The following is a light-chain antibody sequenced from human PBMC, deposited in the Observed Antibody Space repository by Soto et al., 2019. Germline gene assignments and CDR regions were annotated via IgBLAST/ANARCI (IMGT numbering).Light chain of an antibody. CDR3: AAWDDSLNGHV. J-gene: IGLJ1*01. CDR2: SNN. V-gene: IGLV1-44*01. Sequence: QSVLTQPPSASGTPGQRVTISCSGSSSNIGRNTVNWYQQLPGTAPKLLIYSNNQRPSEVPDRFSGSKSGTSASLAISGLQCEDEADYYCAAWDDSLNGHVFGTGTKLTVL. CDR1: SSNIGRNT.